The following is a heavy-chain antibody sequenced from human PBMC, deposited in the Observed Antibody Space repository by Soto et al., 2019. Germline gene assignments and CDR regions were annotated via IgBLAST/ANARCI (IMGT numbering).Heavy chain of an antibody. Sequence: PGGSLRLSCAASGFTFSNYVMHWVRQAPGKGLEWVALTWSDGSNKYYADSVKGRFTISRDNTKNTLFLEMNSLRAEDTAVYYCARDLGYNSGHPFDSWGQGTLVT. D-gene: IGHD5-18*01. V-gene: IGHV3-33*01. CDR1: GFTFSNYV. J-gene: IGHJ4*02. CDR2: TWSDGSNK. CDR3: ARDLGYNSGHPFDS.